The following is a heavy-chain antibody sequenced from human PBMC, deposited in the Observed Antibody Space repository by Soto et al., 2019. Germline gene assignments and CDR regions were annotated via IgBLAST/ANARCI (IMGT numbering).Heavy chain of an antibody. CDR2: IVSSGAGT. V-gene: IGHV3-23*01. CDR1: GFPFSTYA. J-gene: IGHJ4*02. Sequence: PGGSLRLSCAASGFPFSTYAMSWVRQAPGKGLEWVSTIVSSGAGTYYPDSMKGRFTISRDNSKNTVYLQMNSLRAEDTAVYYCAKEGYDILTGYYGLDYWGQGTLVTVSS. D-gene: IGHD3-9*01. CDR3: AKEGYDILTGYYGLDY.